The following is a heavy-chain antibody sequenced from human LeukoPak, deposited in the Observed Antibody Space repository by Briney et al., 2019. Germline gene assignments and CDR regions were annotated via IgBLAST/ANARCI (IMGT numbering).Heavy chain of an antibody. V-gene: IGHV3-30-3*01. CDR2: ISDDGSNK. CDR1: GFTFSNYA. CDR3: AREYFYDLDV. J-gene: IGHJ6*02. Sequence: GGSLRLSCAASGFTFSNYAIHWARQAPGKGLEWVTMISDDGSNKNYADSMKGRFTISRDNSKNTLSLQMSSLRAEDTAVYYCAREYFYDLDVWGQGTTVTVSS.